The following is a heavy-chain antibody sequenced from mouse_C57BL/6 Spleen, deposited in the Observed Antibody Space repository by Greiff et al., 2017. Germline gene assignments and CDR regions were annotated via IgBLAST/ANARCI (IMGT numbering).Heavy chain of an antibody. Sequence: EVQLQQSGPELVKPGASVKMSCKASGYTFTDYNMHWVKQSHGKSLEWIGYINPNNGGTSYNQKFKGKATLTVNKSSSTAYMELRSLTSEDSAVYYCAREMVTGGYYAMDYWGQGTSVTVSS. CDR3: AREMVTGGYYAMDY. V-gene: IGHV1-22*01. D-gene: IGHD2-2*01. CDR1: GYTFTDYN. CDR2: INPNNGGT. J-gene: IGHJ4*01.